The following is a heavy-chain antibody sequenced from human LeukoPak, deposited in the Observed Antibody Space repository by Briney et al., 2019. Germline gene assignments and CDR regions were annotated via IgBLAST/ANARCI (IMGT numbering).Heavy chain of an antibody. V-gene: IGHV3-30*04. J-gene: IGHJ3*02. CDR2: ISYDGSNK. CDR3: ARALSSISHAFDI. CDR1: GFTFSSYA. Sequence: GGSLRLSRAASGFTFSSYAMHWVRQAPGKGLEWVAVISYDGSNKYYADSVKGRFTISRDNSKNTLYLQMNSLRAEDTAVYYCARALSSISHAFDIWGQGTMVTVSS. D-gene: IGHD2/OR15-2a*01.